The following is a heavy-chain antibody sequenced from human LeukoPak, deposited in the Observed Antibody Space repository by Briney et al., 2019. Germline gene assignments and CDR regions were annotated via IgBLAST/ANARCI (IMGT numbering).Heavy chain of an antibody. J-gene: IGHJ4*02. Sequence: GPLRLSCAASGFTFSSYSMNWVRQAPGKGLEWVSYISSSSSTIYYADSVKGRFTLSRDNSKNTLYLQMNSLRTEDTAVYYCAKDRGGGTCNFDYWGQGTLVTVSS. D-gene: IGHD2-15*01. V-gene: IGHV3-48*01. CDR2: ISSSSSTI. CDR1: GFTFSSYS. CDR3: AKDRGGGTCNFDY.